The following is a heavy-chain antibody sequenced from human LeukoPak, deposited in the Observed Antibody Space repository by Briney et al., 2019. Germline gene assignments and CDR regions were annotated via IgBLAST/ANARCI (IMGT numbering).Heavy chain of an antibody. CDR3: ATANRLTRDSSGYYPDS. CDR2: FDPEDGEI. Sequence: ASVKVSCKVSGYTLTELSTHWVRQAPGKGLEWIGGFDPEDGEIVYAQNFQGRVTMTEDTSTDTAYMELSSLRSEGTAIYYCATANRLTRDSSGYYPDSWGQGTLVTVSS. CDR1: GYTLTELS. D-gene: IGHD3-22*01. V-gene: IGHV1-24*01. J-gene: IGHJ4*02.